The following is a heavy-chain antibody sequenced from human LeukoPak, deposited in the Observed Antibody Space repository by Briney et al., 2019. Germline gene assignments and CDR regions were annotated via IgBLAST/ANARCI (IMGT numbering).Heavy chain of an antibody. V-gene: IGHV1-46*01. CDR3: ARLGPVNY. Sequence: ASVKVSCKASGNTFTSHYLHWVRQAPVQGLEWMGILDPSAGTTTYAQKFQGRITMTRDTSTRTLYMELSSLRSEDTAVYYCARLGPVNYWGQGTLVTVSS. CDR2: LDPSAGTT. D-gene: IGHD4-23*01. J-gene: IGHJ4*02. CDR1: GNTFTSHY.